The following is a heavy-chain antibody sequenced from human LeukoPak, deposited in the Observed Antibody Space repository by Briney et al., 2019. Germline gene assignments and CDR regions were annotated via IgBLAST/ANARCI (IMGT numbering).Heavy chain of an antibody. CDR1: GGSIGSYY. CDR2: IYYSGST. J-gene: IGHJ3*02. Sequence: PSETLSLTCTVSGGSIGSYYWSWIRQPPGKGLEWIGYIYYSGSTNYNPSLKSRVTISVDTSKNQFSLKLSSVTAADTAVYYCARDGSSSWYSPRDAFDIWGQGTMVTVSS. V-gene: IGHV4-59*01. D-gene: IGHD6-13*01. CDR3: ARDGSSSWYSPRDAFDI.